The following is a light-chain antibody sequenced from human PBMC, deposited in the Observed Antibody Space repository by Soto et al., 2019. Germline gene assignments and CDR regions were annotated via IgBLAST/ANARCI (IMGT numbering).Light chain of an antibody. Sequence: DIQMTQSPSTLSSSVGDRVTITCRASQSISGWLAWYQQKPGKAPKLLICDVSSLESGVPSRFSGSGSGTEFTLAISSLQPDDFAIYYCQQFSNYPHVFGQGTRLEI. CDR3: QQFSNYPHV. J-gene: IGKJ5*01. CDR1: QSISGW. CDR2: DVS. V-gene: IGKV1-5*01.